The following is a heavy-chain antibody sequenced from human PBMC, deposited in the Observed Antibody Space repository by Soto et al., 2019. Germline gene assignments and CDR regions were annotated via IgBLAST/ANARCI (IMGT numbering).Heavy chain of an antibody. J-gene: IGHJ4*02. CDR2: VYYTGTT. CDR1: GGSISSYF. D-gene: IGHD6-13*01. V-gene: IGHV4-59*01. CDR3: ARDLAAVPRAFDY. Sequence: RSLTFTVSGGSISSYFYTWARQPPGKGLEWIGSVYYTGTTDYNPSLKSRVTISVDTSKTQFSLNLRSVTAADTAVYYCARDLAAVPRAFDYWGRGTLVTVSS.